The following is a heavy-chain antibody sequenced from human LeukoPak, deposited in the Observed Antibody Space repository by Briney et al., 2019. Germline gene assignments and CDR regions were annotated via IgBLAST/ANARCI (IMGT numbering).Heavy chain of an antibody. J-gene: IGHJ3*02. CDR1: GGSISSYY. CDR3: ASITGTKESDAFDI. CDR2: IYYSGST. V-gene: IGHV4-59*01. Sequence: SETLSLTCTVSGGSISSYYWSWIRQPPGKGLEWIGYIYYSGSTNYNPSLKSRVTISVDPSKNQFSLKLSSVTVADAAVYYCASITGTKESDAFDIWGQGTMVTVSS. D-gene: IGHD1-20*01.